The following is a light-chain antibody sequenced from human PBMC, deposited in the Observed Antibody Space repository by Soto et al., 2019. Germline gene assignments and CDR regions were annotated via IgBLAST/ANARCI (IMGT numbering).Light chain of an antibody. V-gene: IGLV2-23*03. CDR2: EGS. CDR3: CSYAGSSTFEV. CDR1: SSDVGSYNL. Sequence: QSALTQPASVSGSPGQSITISCTGTSSDVGSYNLVSWYQQHPGKAPKLMIYEGSKRPSGVSNRFSGSKSGNTASLTISGLQAEDEADYYCCSYAGSSTFEVFGTGT. J-gene: IGLJ1*01.